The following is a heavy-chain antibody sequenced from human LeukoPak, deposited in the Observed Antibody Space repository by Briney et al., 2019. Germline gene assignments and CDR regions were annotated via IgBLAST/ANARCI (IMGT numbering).Heavy chain of an antibody. CDR3: AELGITMIGGV. J-gene: IGHJ6*04. D-gene: IGHD3-10*02. CDR2: INWNGGST. CDR1: GFTFDDYG. Sequence: GPGGSLRLSCAASGFTFDDYGMSWVRQAPGKGLEWVSGINWNGGSTSYEDSVKGRFAISRDNAKNSLYLQMNSLRAEDTAVYYCAELGITMIGGVWGKGTTVTISS. V-gene: IGHV3-20*04.